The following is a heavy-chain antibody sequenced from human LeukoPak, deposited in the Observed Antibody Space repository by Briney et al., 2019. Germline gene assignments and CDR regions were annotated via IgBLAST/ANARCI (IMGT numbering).Heavy chain of an antibody. J-gene: IGHJ4*02. Sequence: PSETLSLTCTVSGGSISSGGYYWSWIRPHPGKGLEWIGYIYYSGSTYYNPSLKSRVTISVDTSKNQFSLKLSSVTAADTAVYYCARDGNYGGNSRAFDYWGQGTLVTASS. D-gene: IGHD4-23*01. CDR3: ARDGNYGGNSRAFDY. CDR1: GGSISSGGYY. CDR2: IYYSGST. V-gene: IGHV4-31*03.